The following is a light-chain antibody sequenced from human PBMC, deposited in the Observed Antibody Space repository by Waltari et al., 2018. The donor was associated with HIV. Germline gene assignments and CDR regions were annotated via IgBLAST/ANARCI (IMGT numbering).Light chain of an antibody. CDR3: QQAKMFPHT. Sequence: DIQMTQSPSSVSVAVGGAVSINCRTSQNIGKTLAWYQLKSTRAPRLCIYEASRLDDGVPARFSGSGSKSNFSLDITNLQPEDYGIYVCQQAKMFPHTFAGGTRVE. V-gene: IGKV1-12*01. CDR1: QNIGKT. J-gene: IGKJ4*01. CDR2: EAS.